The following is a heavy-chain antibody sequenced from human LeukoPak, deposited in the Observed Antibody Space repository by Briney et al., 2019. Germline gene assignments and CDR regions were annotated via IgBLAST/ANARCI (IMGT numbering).Heavy chain of an antibody. V-gene: IGHV3-23*01. CDR3: AKSWLAVHN. D-gene: IGHD5-12*01. Sequence: GGSLRLSCAASGFTFSSYAMSWVRQAPGKGLEWVSGIRGSSGSTYYADSVKGRFTISRDNSKNTLYLQMNSLRAEDTAVYYCAKSWLAVHNGGQGTLVTVSS. CDR1: GFTFSSYA. CDR2: IRGSSGST. J-gene: IGHJ4*02.